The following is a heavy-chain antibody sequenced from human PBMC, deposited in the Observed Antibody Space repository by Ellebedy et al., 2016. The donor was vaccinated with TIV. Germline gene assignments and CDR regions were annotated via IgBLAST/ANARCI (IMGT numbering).Heavy chain of an antibody. V-gene: IGHV3-23*01. D-gene: IGHD6-13*01. CDR2: ISGSGRST. CDR3: AKDVAAAGTNQGGFDP. CDR1: GFTFRIYA. Sequence: PGGSLRLSCAASGFTFRIYAMSWVRQAPGKGLEWVSGISGSGRSTDYADSVKGRFTISRDNSKNTLFLQLNRLRAEDTAVYYCAKDVAAAGTNQGGFDPWGQGTQVTVSS. J-gene: IGHJ5*02.